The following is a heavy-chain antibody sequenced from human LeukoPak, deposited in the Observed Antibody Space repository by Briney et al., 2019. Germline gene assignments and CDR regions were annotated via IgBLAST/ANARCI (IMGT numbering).Heavy chain of an antibody. D-gene: IGHD1-26*01. V-gene: IGHV3-15*01. CDR2: VKSISDGGTI. Sequence: GGSLRLSCATSGFSFSNAWMRWVRQAPGKGLEWVGRVKSISDGGTIDYAAPVKGRFTISRDDSKDTLHLQMNSLKTEDTAVYYCATELRWELPPLDYWGQGTLVTVS. CDR3: ATELRWELPPLDY. J-gene: IGHJ4*02. CDR1: GFSFSNAW.